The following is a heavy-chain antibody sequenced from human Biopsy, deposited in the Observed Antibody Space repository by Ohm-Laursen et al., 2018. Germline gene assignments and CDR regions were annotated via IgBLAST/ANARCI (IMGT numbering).Heavy chain of an antibody. V-gene: IGHV4-4*07. CDR3: ARGMRSSGWPYFDS. CDR2: IYTSGSP. D-gene: IGHD6-19*01. Sequence: GTLSLTCTVSGDSINNYYWSWIRQPAGKGLEWIGRIYTSGSPNYNLSLGSRVTMSVDTSKNQFSLKLSSVTAADTAIYYCARGMRSSGWPYFDSWGQGTLVTVSS. CDR1: GDSINNYY. J-gene: IGHJ4*02.